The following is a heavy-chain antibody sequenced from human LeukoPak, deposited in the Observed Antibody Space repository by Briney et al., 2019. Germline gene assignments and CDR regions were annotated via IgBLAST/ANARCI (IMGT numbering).Heavy chain of an antibody. CDR2: INPNSGGT. J-gene: IGHJ6*02. Sequence: ASVKVSCKASGYTFTSYGISWVRQAPGQGLEWMGWINPNSGGTNYAQKFQGWVTMTRDTSISTAYMELSRLRSDDTAVYYCARDGAYCGGDCYVYGMDVWGQGTTVTVSS. CDR3: ARDGAYCGGDCYVYGMDV. CDR1: GYTFTSYG. V-gene: IGHV1-2*04. D-gene: IGHD2-21*02.